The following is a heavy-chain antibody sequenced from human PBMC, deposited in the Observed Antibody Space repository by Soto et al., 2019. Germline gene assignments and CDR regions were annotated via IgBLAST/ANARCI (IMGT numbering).Heavy chain of an antibody. Sequence: ASVKVSCKASGITYTTYAIHWVRQAPGQGLEWMGWINTGNGNTRYSQRFQGRVTLTTDTSASTAYMDVSSLTSEDTAVYYCARAISVYVSWGQGTLVTVSS. CDR3: ARAISVYVS. V-gene: IGHV1-3*04. CDR2: INTGNGNT. J-gene: IGHJ5*02. CDR1: GITYTTYA. D-gene: IGHD5-12*01.